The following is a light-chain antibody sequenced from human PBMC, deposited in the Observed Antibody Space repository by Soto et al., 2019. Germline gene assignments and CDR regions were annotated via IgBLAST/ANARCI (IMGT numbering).Light chain of an antibody. J-gene: IGKJ4*01. CDR2: LAF. CDR1: QSLLHSNRYTY. V-gene: IGKV2-28*01. CDR3: MQALQTPLT. Sequence: DIVMTQSPLSLPVTPGEPASISCRSSQSLLHSNRYTYLDWYLQKPGQSPQLLIFLAFNRSSGVPDRFSGSVSGTDFTLKISRVEAEDVGIYYCMQALQTPLTFGGGTKVEI.